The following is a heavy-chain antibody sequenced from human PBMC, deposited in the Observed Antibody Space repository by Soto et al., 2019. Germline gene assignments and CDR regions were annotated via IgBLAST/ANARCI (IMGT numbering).Heavy chain of an antibody. Sequence: PGGSLRLSWGASGCNLHDHAMPWVRQSPGKCLNGVSGIFWDGNRMDYADSVKGRFFISRDNVKNSLYLPMNSLREDDTAVYYCTNDINMGGVDVWGQGTTVTVS. V-gene: IGHV3-9*01. J-gene: IGHJ6*02. CDR3: TNDINMGGVDV. CDR1: GCNLHDHA. CDR2: IFWDGNRM.